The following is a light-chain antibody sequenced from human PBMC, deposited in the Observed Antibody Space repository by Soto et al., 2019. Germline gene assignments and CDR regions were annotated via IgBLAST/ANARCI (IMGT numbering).Light chain of an antibody. V-gene: IGKV2-28*01. CDR3: MQALQTPVT. Sequence: DIVMTQSPLSMPVTPGEPASISCRSSQSLLHTIGYNYLDWYLQKPGQSPQLLIYLGSNRASGVSDRFSGSGSGTDFTLKISRVEAEEVGVYYCMQALQTPVTFGQGTRLAI. CDR1: QSLLHTIGYNY. CDR2: LGS. J-gene: IGKJ5*01.